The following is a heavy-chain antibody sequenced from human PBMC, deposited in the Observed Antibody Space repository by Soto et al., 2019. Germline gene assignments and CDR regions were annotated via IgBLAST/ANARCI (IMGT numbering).Heavy chain of an antibody. V-gene: IGHV3-23*01. D-gene: IGHD3-9*01. CDR2: ISGSGGST. J-gene: IGHJ3*02. CDR3: AKDVLRYFDWLLYPFDAFDI. Sequence: PGGSLRLSCAASGFTFSSYAMSWVRQAPGKGLEWVLAISGSGGSTYYADSVKGRFTISRDNSKNTLYLQMNSLRAEDTAVYYCAKDVLRYFDWLLYPFDAFDIWGQGTMVTVSS. CDR1: GFTFSSYA.